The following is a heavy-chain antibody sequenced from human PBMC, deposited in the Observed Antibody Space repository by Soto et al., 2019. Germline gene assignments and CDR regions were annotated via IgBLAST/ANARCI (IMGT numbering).Heavy chain of an antibody. CDR2: INAGNGNT. J-gene: IGHJ4*02. CDR3: AKHDYGGNSVSLGY. CDR1: GYTFASYA. Sequence: ASVKVSCKASGYTFASYAMHLVRQAPGQRLEWMGWINAGNGNTKYSQKFQGRVTITSDTSASTAYMGLSSLRSEDTAVYYCAKHDYGGNSVSLGYWGQGTLVTVSS. V-gene: IGHV1-3*01. D-gene: IGHD4-17*01.